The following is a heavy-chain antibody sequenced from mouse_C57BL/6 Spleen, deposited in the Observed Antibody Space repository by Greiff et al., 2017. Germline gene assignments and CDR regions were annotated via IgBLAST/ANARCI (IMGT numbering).Heavy chain of an antibody. V-gene: IGHV1-18*01. Sequence: VQLQQSGPELVKPGASVKLPCKASGYTFTDYNMDWVKQSHGKSLEWIGGINPNNGGTIYNQKFKGKATLTVDKSSSTAYMQLHSLTSEDTAVYYCARLGYGSSSRYFDVWGTGTTVTVAS. D-gene: IGHD1-1*01. CDR1: GYTFTDYN. CDR3: ARLGYGSSSRYFDV. J-gene: IGHJ1*03. CDR2: INPNNGGT.